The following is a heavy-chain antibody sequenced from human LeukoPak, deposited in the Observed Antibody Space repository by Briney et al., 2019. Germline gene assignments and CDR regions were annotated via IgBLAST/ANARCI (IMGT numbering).Heavy chain of an antibody. J-gene: IGHJ4*02. V-gene: IGHV1-18*04. CDR3: ARGRRHYGSGSYPVDY. CDR2: ISAYNGNT. D-gene: IGHD3-10*01. CDR1: GYTFTSYG. Sequence: ASVKVSCKASGYTFTSYGISWVRQAPGQGLEWMGWISAYNGNTNYAQKLQGRVTMTTDTSTSTAYMELRSLRSDDTAVYYCARGRRHYGSGSYPVDYWGQGTLVTVSS.